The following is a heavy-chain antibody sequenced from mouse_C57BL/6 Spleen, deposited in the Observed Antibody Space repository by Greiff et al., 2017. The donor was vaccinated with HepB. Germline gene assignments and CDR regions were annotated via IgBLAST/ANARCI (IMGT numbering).Heavy chain of an antibody. D-gene: IGHD1-1*01. V-gene: IGHV1-72*01. CDR3: ARSHYGSRGDWFAY. CDR1: GYTFTSYW. Sequence: QVHVKQSGAELVKPGASVKLSCKASGYTFTSYWMHWVKQRPGRGLEWIGRIDPNSGGTKYNEKFKSKATLTVDKPSSTAYMQLSSLTSEDSAVYYCARSHYGSRGDWFAYWGQGTLVTVSA. J-gene: IGHJ3*01. CDR2: IDPNSGGT.